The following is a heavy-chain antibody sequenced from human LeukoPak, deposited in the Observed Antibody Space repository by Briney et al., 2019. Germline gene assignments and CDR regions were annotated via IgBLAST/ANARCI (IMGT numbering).Heavy chain of an antibody. CDR1: GGSISSYY. CDR2: IYYSGST. D-gene: IGHD3-22*01. Sequence: SETLSPTCTVSGGSISSYYWSWIRQPPGKGLEWIGYIYYSGSTNYNPSLKSRVTISVDTSKNQFSLKLSSVTAADTAVYYCARVFKSTMIVVATTKIDYWGQGTLVTVSS. J-gene: IGHJ4*02. V-gene: IGHV4-59*12. CDR3: ARVFKSTMIVVATTKIDY.